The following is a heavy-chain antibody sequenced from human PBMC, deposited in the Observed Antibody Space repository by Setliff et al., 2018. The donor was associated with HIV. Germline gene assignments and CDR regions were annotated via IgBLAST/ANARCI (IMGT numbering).Heavy chain of an antibody. J-gene: IGHJ4*02. D-gene: IGHD3-22*01. CDR2: IKSKSDDGTT. CDR1: GFTFSNAW. Sequence: PGGSLRLSCAASGFTFSNAWMSWVRQAPGKGLEWVGRIKSKSDDGTTDYAAPVKGRFTISRDDSKNTLYLQMKSLKTEDTAVYYCTTYRYYYDTTGVDYWAREPWSPSPQ. CDR3: TTYRYYYDTTGVDY. V-gene: IGHV3-15*01.